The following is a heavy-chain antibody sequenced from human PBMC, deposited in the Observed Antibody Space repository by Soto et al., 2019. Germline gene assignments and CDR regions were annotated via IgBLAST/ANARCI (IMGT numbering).Heavy chain of an antibody. CDR1: GFTFSSYW. J-gene: IGHJ2*01. CDR2: INSDGSST. V-gene: IGHV3-74*01. D-gene: IGHD4-17*01. Sequence: GGSLRLSCAASGFTFSSYWMHWVRQAPGKGLVWVSRINSDGSSTSYADSVKGRFTISRDNAKNTLYLQMNSLRAEDTAVYYCARGNSYGGNFGSYWYFDLWGRGTLVTVSS. CDR3: ARGNSYGGNFGSYWYFDL.